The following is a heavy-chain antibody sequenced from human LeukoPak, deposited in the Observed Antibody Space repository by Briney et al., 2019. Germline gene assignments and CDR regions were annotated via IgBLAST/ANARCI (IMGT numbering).Heavy chain of an antibody. Sequence: PGGSLRLSCAASGFTFSSYAMHWVRQAPGKGLEWVAVISYDGSNKYYADSVKGRFTISRDNSKNTLYLQMNSLRAEDTAVYYCATTPHSTQYNWFDHWGQGALVTVSS. CDR3: ATTPHSTQYNWFDH. V-gene: IGHV3-30-3*01. CDR2: ISYDGSNK. CDR1: GFTFSSYA. J-gene: IGHJ5*02. D-gene: IGHD4-23*01.